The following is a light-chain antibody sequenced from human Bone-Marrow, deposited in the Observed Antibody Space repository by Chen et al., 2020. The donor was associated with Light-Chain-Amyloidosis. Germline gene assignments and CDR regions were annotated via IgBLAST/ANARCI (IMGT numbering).Light chain of an antibody. CDR1: NSNIGASYD. Sequence: QSVLTQPPSLSGAPGQRVTISCTGSNSNIGASYDVHWYQQLPGTSPKLLIYGNSNLPSGIPDRFSGSKSDTSASLAITGLQAEDEDDYYCQSYDNSLSGNFVFGTGTKVTVL. CDR3: QSYDNSLSGNFV. J-gene: IGLJ1*01. CDR2: GNS. V-gene: IGLV1-40*01.